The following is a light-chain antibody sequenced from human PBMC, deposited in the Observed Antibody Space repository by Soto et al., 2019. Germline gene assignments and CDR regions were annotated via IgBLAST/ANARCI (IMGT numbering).Light chain of an antibody. Sequence: EIVMTQSPATLSVSPGERVTLSCRASQSVSVDLAWYQQRPGQAPRLLIYGASTRATGIPVRFSGSGSGTEFSLTISSLQSEDFAVYYCQQYGGSPRTFGQGTKVEVK. CDR2: GAS. CDR1: QSVSVD. V-gene: IGKV3-15*01. CDR3: QQYGGSPRT. J-gene: IGKJ1*01.